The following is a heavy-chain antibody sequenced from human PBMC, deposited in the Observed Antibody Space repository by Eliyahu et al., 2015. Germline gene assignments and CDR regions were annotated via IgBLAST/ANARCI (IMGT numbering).Heavy chain of an antibody. Sequence: QVQLVESGXGVVQPGXSLRLSXAXSGXXCSSYGMHWVRQAPGKGLEWVAVISYDGSNKYYADSVKGRFTIXRDNSKNTLYLQMNSLRAEDTAVYYCAKELGLRGGGNSLWGQGTLVTVSS. CDR3: AKELGLRGGGNSL. CDR1: GXXCSSYG. V-gene: IGHV3-30*18. J-gene: IGHJ4*02. CDR2: ISYDGSNK. D-gene: IGHD4-23*01.